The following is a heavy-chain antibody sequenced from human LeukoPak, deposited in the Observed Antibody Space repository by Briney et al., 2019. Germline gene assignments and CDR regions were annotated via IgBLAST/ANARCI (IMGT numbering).Heavy chain of an antibody. J-gene: IGHJ5*02. CDR3: ARLITIFAVVIIRDLNWFDP. CDR1: GGSFSGYY. Sequence: PSETLSLTCAVYGGSFSGYYWSWIRQPPGKGLEWVGDINHSGSTNYNPSLKSRVTISVDTSKNQFSLKLSSVTAADTAVYYCARLITIFAVVIIRDLNWFDPWGQGTLVTVSS. D-gene: IGHD3-3*01. V-gene: IGHV4-34*01. CDR2: INHSGST.